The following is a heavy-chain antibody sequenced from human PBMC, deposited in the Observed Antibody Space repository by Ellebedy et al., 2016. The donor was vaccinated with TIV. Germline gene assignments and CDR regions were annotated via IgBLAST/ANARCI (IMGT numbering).Heavy chain of an antibody. V-gene: IGHV3-30-3*01. CDR2: ISYDGSRK. J-gene: IGHJ5*02. CDR3: ARDEGGTLWDP. D-gene: IGHD1-7*01. Sequence: GESLKISXAASGFTFSNYVIHWVRQAPGKGLEWVAMISYDGSRKYYADSVKGQFTISRDNAKNLLYLQMNSLRAEDTAVFYCARDEGGTLWDPWGQGTLVTVAS. CDR1: GFTFSNYV.